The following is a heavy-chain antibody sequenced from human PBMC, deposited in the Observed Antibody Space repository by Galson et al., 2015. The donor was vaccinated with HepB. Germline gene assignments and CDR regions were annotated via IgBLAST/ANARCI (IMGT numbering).Heavy chain of an antibody. Sequence: SVKVSCKASGYTFTGYYMHWVRQAPGQGLEWMGWINPNSGGTNYAQKFQGGVTMTRDTSISTAYMELSRLRSDDTAVYYCARITIFGVVTPFDYWGQGTLVTVSS. V-gene: IGHV1-2*02. CDR2: INPNSGGT. CDR1: GYTFTGYY. J-gene: IGHJ4*02. D-gene: IGHD3-3*01. CDR3: ARITIFGVVTPFDY.